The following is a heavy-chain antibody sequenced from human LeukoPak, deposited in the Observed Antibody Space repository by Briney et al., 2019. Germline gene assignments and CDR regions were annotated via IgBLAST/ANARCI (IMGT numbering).Heavy chain of an antibody. CDR1: GGSISSSSYY. D-gene: IGHD1-26*01. CDR2: IYYSGST. Sequence: KPSETLSLTCTVSGGSISSSSYYWGWIRQPPGKGLEWIGNIYYSGSTYYNPSLKSRVTISVDTSKTQFSLKLSSVTAADTAVYYCARDREGELLGNWFDPWGQGTLVTVSS. V-gene: IGHV4-39*07. CDR3: ARDREGELLGNWFDP. J-gene: IGHJ5*02.